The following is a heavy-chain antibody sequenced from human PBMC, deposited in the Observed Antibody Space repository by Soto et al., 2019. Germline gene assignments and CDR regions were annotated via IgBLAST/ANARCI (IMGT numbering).Heavy chain of an antibody. D-gene: IGHD6-6*01. CDR2: ISSSGSTI. V-gene: IGHV3-48*03. CDR3: ARTYSSSYPFDY. Sequence: PGGSLRLSCAASGFTFSSYEMNWVRQAPGKGLEWVSYISSSGSTIYYADSVKGRFTISRDNAKNSLYLQMNSLRAEDTAVYYCARTYSSSYPFDYWGQGTLVTVSS. CDR1: GFTFSSYE. J-gene: IGHJ4*02.